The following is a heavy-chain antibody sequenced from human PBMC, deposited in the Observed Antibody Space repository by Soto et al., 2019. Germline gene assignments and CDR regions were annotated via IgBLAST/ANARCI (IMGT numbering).Heavy chain of an antibody. V-gene: IGHV1-46*03. Sequence: RQGLEWMGIINPSGGSTSYAQKFQGRVTMTRDTSTSTVYMELSSLRSEDTAVYYCARDYRRGGRYDFFDYWGQGTLVTVSS. J-gene: IGHJ4*02. D-gene: IGHD2-15*01. CDR2: INPSGGST. CDR3: ARDYRRGGRYDFFDY.